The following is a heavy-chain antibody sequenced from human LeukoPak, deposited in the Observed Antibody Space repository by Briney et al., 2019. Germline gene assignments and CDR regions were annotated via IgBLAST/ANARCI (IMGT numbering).Heavy chain of an antibody. V-gene: IGHV3-21*01. CDR3: ASFPAAIEGVDY. J-gene: IGHJ4*02. D-gene: IGHD2-2*02. CDR1: GFTFSSYS. Sequence: GGSLRLSCAASGFTFSSYSMNWVRQAPGKGLEWVSSISSSSSYIYYADSVKGRFTISRDNAKNSLYLQMNSLRAEDTAVYYCASFPAAIEGVDYWGQGTLVTVSS. CDR2: ISSSSSYI.